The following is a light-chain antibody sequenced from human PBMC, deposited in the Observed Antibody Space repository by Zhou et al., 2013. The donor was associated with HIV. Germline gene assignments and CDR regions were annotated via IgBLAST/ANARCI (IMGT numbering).Light chain of an antibody. CDR2: GAS. CDR1: QSISSY. V-gene: IGKV1-39*01. Sequence: DIQMTQSPSSLSASVGDRVTITCRASQSISSYLNWYQQKPGKAPKLLIHGASKLQSGVPSRFSGSGSGTDVTLTISSLQPEDFATYYCQQSYIVPYTFGQGTKVEIK. J-gene: IGKJ2*01. CDR3: QQSYIVPYT.